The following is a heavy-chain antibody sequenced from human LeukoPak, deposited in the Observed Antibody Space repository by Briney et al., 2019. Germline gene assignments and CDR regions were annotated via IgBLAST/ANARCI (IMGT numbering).Heavy chain of an antibody. V-gene: IGHV1-69*13. CDR2: IIPIFGAA. J-gene: IGHJ6*02. Sequence: SVKVSCKASGGTFSSYAISWVRQAPGQGLEWMGGIIPIFGAANYAQKFQGRVTITADESTSTAYMELSSLRSEDTAVYYCARVQLGTRFLEAPLPPNYYYYGMDVWGQGTTVTVSS. CDR3: ARVQLGTRFLEAPLPPNYYYYGMDV. D-gene: IGHD3-3*01. CDR1: GGTFSSYA.